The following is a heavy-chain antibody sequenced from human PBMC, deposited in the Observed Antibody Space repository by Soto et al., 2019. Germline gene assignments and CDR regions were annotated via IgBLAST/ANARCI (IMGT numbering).Heavy chain of an antibody. CDR3: ARDGRVSSGWYNFDY. CDR2: IYYSGST. CDR1: GGSINSGGYY. D-gene: IGHD6-19*01. J-gene: IGHJ4*02. V-gene: IGHV4-31*03. Sequence: SETLSLTCTVSGGSINSGGYYWSWIRQHPGKGLEWIGYIYYSGSTYYNPSLKSRVTISVDTSKNQFSLKLSSVTAADTAVYYCARDGRVSSGWYNFDYWGQGTLVTVSS.